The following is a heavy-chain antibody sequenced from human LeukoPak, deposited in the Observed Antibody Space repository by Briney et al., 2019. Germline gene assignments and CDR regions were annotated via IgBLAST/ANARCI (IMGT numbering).Heavy chain of an antibody. J-gene: IGHJ5*02. CDR1: GFTFSRYS. V-gene: IGHV3-21*01. CDR3: AKVGSDSGGAFNWVDP. D-gene: IGHD2-21*01. Sequence: GGSLRLSCAASGFTFSRYSMNLVRQAPGKGLECVSSISSSSSYIYYADSVRGRFTISRDNAKNSLFLQMNSLTAEDTAVYYCAKVGSDSGGAFNWVDPWGQGTLVTVSS. CDR2: ISSSSSYI.